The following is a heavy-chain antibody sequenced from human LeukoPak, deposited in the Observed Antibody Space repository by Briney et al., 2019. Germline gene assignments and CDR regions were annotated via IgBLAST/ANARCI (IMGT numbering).Heavy chain of an antibody. CDR3: ARGGIVVPAPRFDP. CDR2: ISSSSSYI. D-gene: IGHD2-2*01. V-gene: IGHV3-21*01. CDR1: GFTFSSYS. J-gene: IGHJ5*02. Sequence: NPGGSLRLSCAAPGFTFSSYSMNWVRQAPGKGLEWVSSISSSSSYIYYADSVKGRFTISRDNAENSLYLQMNSLRAEDTAVYYCARGGIVVPAPRFDPWGQGTLVTVSS.